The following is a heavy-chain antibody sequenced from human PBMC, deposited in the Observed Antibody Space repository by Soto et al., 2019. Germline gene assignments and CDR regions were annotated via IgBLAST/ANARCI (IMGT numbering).Heavy chain of an antibody. D-gene: IGHD3-22*01. CDR1: GFTFSSYG. CDR2: ISYDGSNK. J-gene: IGHJ1*01. Sequence: GGSLRLSCAASGFTFSSYGMHWVRQAPGKGLEWVAVISYDGSNKYYADSVKGRFTISRDNSKNTLYLQMNSLRAEDTAVYYCAKDGAYYYDSSGYLDQYFQHWGQGTLVTVSS. V-gene: IGHV3-30*18. CDR3: AKDGAYYYDSSGYLDQYFQH.